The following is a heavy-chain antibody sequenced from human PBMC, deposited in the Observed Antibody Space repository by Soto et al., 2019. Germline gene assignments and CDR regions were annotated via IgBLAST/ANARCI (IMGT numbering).Heavy chain of an antibody. Sequence: VESLKISCKGSGYSFTSYWIGWVRQMPGKGLEWMGIIYPGGSDTRYSPSFQGQVTMSADKSISAAYLQWSSLRASDTAMYYCARLMAGYSYGLDYWGQGTLVTVSS. V-gene: IGHV5-51*01. CDR2: IYPGGSDT. D-gene: IGHD5-18*01. J-gene: IGHJ4*02. CDR1: GYSFTSYW. CDR3: ARLMAGYSYGLDY.